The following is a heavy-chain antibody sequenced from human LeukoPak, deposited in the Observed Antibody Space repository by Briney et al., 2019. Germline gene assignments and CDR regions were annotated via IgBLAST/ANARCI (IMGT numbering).Heavy chain of an antibody. Sequence: ASVKVSCKGSGYSFINLYMHWVRQAPGQGLEWMGIINPSGGGTSYAQKFQGRVAMTRDTSTSTVYMDVSSLRSEDTAVYYCAREFSGYIDFWGQGTLVTVSS. CDR2: INPSGGGT. CDR3: AREFSGYIDF. V-gene: IGHV1-46*01. D-gene: IGHD1-26*01. J-gene: IGHJ4*02. CDR1: GYSFINLY.